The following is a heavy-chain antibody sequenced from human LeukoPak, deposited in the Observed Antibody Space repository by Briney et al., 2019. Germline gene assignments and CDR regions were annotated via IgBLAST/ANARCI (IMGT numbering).Heavy chain of an antibody. CDR2: ISSSSSYI. V-gene: IGHV3-21*04. CDR1: GFTFSSYS. CDR3: AKDTSIGRYCTNGVCSPFDY. D-gene: IGHD2-8*01. J-gene: IGHJ4*02. Sequence: PGGSLRLSCAASGFTFSSYSMNWVRQAPGKGLEWVSSISSSSSYIYYADSVKGRFTISRDNSRSTLYLQMNSLRAEDTALYYCAKDTSIGRYCTNGVCSPFDYWGQGTLVTVSS.